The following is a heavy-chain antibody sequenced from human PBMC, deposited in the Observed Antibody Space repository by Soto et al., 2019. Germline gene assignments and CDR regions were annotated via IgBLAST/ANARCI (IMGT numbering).Heavy chain of an antibody. CDR3: ARELRGYSGYGAAGFDY. D-gene: IGHD5-12*01. CDR2: ISSSSSYI. V-gene: IGHV3-21*01. CDR1: GFTFSSYS. J-gene: IGHJ4*02. Sequence: ESGGGLVKPGGSLRLSCAASGFTFSSYSMNWVRQAPGKGLEWVSSISSSSSYIYYADSVKGRFTISRDNAKNSLYLQMNSLRAEDTAVYYCARELRGYSGYGAAGFDYWGQGTLVTVSS.